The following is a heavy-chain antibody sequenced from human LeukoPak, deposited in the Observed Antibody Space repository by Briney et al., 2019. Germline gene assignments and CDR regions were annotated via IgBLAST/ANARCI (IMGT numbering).Heavy chain of an antibody. Sequence: GGSLRLSCAASGFTFSSYGMYWVRQAPGKGLEWVAVISYDGSDKYYADSVKGRFTISRDNSKNSLYLQMNSLRAEDTAVYYCARVTHSGGDWRHDYWGQGTLVTVSS. J-gene: IGHJ4*02. V-gene: IGHV3-30*03. CDR3: ARVTHSGGDWRHDY. D-gene: IGHD2-21*02. CDR2: ISYDGSDK. CDR1: GFTFSSYG.